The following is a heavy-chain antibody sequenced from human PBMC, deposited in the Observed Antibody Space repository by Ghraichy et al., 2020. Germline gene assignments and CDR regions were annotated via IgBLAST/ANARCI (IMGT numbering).Heavy chain of an antibody. V-gene: IGHV3-74*01. CDR3: AREYCSGGRCFFGTGGSHFDY. J-gene: IGHJ4*02. CDR1: GFTLSNYW. Sequence: GALRLSCAASGFTLSNYWMHWLRQAPGKGLVWVSRIKSDGTNTIYADSVKGRFTISRDNAKNTLYLQMNSLKVEDTAVYYCAREYCSGGRCFFGTGGSHFDYWGQGNLVTVSS. CDR2: IKSDGTNT. D-gene: IGHD2-15*01.